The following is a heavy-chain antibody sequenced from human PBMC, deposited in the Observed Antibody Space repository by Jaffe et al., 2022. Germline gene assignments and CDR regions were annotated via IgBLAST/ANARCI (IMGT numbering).Heavy chain of an antibody. D-gene: IGHD3-3*01. CDR2: ISAGNSNT. CDR3: ALPRGDLWSGLDH. CDR1: GYIFTSYA. J-gene: IGHJ4*02. Sequence: QVQVVQSGAEVKKPGASVKVSCKASGYIFTSYAIHWVRQAPGQRLEWMGWISAGNSNTKFSQKFQGRLTITRDTATNTVYMELSSLRFEDTAVYYCALPRGDLWSGLDHWGQGALVTVSS. V-gene: IGHV1-3*01.